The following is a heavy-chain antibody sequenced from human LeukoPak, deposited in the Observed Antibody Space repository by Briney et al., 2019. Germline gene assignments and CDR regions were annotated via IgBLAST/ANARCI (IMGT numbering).Heavy chain of an antibody. D-gene: IGHD3-22*01. J-gene: IGHJ4*02. CDR2: INPKSGGT. Sequence: ASVKVSCKASGYTFTDYYMHWVRQAPGQGPEWMGWINPKSGGTNIAQKFQSRVTMTRDTSISTAYMELSRLTSGDTAMFYCVKILRSGYDYYFDHWGQGSLVTVSS. V-gene: IGHV1-2*02. CDR3: VKILRSGYDYYFDH. CDR1: GYTFTDYY.